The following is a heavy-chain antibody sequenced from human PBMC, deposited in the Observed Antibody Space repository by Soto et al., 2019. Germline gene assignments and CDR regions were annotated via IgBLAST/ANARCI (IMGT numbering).Heavy chain of an antibody. CDR3: AKGRGGGAVVPDY. CDR2: IWYDGSNK. D-gene: IGHD2-21*01. V-gene: IGHV3-33*06. Sequence: QVQLVESGGGVVQPGRSLRLSCAASGFSFTTYGMHWVRQAPGEGLEWVAVIWYDGSNKYYADSVKGRFTISRDTSKKPLILKMHSLGAEDTVVFYCAKGRGGGAVVPDYWGQGTLVTVSS. CDR1: GFSFTTYG. J-gene: IGHJ4*02.